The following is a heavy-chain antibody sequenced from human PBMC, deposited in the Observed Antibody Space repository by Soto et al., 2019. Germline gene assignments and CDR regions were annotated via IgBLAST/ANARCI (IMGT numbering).Heavy chain of an antibody. V-gene: IGHV3-23*01. CDR3: AKSYGNTWELYYFDY. CDR1: GFTFSAYS. J-gene: IGHJ4*02. Sequence: VHLLESGGGLVQPGGSLRLTCAASGFTFSAYSLSWVRQAPGKGLQWVSGISGLGGSRYYADSVKGRFTISRDNSKNSLYLQMDSLRVEDTAVYYCAKSYGNTWELYYFDYWGQGTLLTVSS. D-gene: IGHD1-26*01. CDR2: ISGLGGSR.